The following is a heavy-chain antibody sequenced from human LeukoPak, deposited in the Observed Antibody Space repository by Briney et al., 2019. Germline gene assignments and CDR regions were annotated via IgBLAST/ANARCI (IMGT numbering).Heavy chain of an antibody. D-gene: IGHD6-13*01. CDR3: ARSNYPNYAAAFDY. J-gene: IGHJ4*02. Sequence: SETLSLTCTVSGGSISSSSYYWGWIRQPPGKGLEWIGSIYYSGSTYYNPSLKSRVTISVDTSKNQFSLKLSSVTAADTAVYYCARSNYPNYAAAFDYWGQGTLVTVSS. V-gene: IGHV4-39*07. CDR1: GGSISSSSYY. CDR2: IYYSGST.